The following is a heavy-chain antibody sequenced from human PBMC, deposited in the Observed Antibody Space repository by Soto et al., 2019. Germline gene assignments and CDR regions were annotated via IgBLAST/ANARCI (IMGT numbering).Heavy chain of an antibody. CDR3: ARDKSDCSSTSCYNYYYGMDV. CDR1: GGTFSSYA. J-gene: IGHJ6*02. D-gene: IGHD2-2*02. CDR2: IIPIFGTA. Sequence: GASVKVSCKASGGTFSSYAISWVRQAPGQGLEWMGGIIPIFGTANYAQKFQGRVTITADESTSTAYMELSSLRSEDTAVYYCARDKSDCSSTSCYNYYYGMDVWGQGTTVTVS. V-gene: IGHV1-69*13.